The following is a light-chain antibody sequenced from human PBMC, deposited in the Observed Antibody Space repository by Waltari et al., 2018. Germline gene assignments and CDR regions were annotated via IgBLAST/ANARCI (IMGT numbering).Light chain of an antibody. CDR1: QSLLHSNGNTY. Sequence: DIVMTQTPLSLPVTPGEPASFSCRSSQSLLHSNGNTYLYWYLQKPGQPPRLLIYRVSNRFSGVPDRFSGSGSGTDFTLKISRVGAGDVGVYYCMQALQIPWTFGQGTKVEIK. CDR3: MQALQIPWT. J-gene: IGKJ1*01. V-gene: IGKV2-29*02. CDR2: RVS.